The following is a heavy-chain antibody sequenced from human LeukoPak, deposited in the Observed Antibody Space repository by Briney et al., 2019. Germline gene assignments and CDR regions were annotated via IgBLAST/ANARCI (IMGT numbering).Heavy chain of an antibody. J-gene: IGHJ4*02. Sequence: SETLSLTCTVSGGSISSSSYYWGWIRQPPGKGLEWSGSIYYSGSTYYNPSLKSRVTISVDTSKNQFSLKLSSVTAADTAVYYCARGGSSWYADYWGQGTLVTVSS. CDR1: GGSISSSSYY. V-gene: IGHV4-39*07. CDR3: ARGGSSWYADY. CDR2: IYYSGST. D-gene: IGHD6-13*01.